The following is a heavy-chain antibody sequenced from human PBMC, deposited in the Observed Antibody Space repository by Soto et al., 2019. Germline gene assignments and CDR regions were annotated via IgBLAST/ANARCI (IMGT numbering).Heavy chain of an antibody. CDR1: GGSIRRSCYY. V-gene: IGHV4-39*07. J-gene: IGHJ4*02. D-gene: IGHD1-26*01. Sequence: SETLSLTCTVSGGSIRRSCYYWCWIRQPPGKGLEWIGSIYYSGSTYYNPSLKSRVTISVDTSKNQFSLKLRSVTGADTAVYYCARRYGGNFDYWGQGTLVTVS. CDR2: IYYSGST. CDR3: ARRYGGNFDY.